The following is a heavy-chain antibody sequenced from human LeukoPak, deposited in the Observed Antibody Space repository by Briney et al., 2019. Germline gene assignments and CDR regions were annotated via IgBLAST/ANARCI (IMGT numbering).Heavy chain of an antibody. J-gene: IGHJ6*02. CDR2: IYSGGST. CDR1: GFTVSSNY. D-gene: IGHD5-18*01. CDR3: ARADTAMDYGMDV. V-gene: IGHV3-53*01. Sequence: GGSLRLSCAASGFTVSSNYMSWVRLAPGKGLEWVPVIYSGGSTYYADSVKGRFTISRDNSKNTLYLQMNSLRAEDTAVYYCARADTAMDYGMDVWGQATTVTVSS.